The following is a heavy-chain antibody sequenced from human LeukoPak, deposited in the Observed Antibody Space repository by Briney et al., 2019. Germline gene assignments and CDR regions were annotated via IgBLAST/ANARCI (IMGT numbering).Heavy chain of an antibody. Sequence: PGGSPRLSCAASGFTVSSNYMSWVRQAPGKGLEWVSVIYSGGSTYYADSVKGRFTISRDNSKNTLYLQMNSLRAEDTAVYYCARENSLDYGDYYAFDIWGKGTTVTVSS. CDR2: IYSGGST. CDR1: GFTVSSNY. V-gene: IGHV3-53*01. D-gene: IGHD4-17*01. J-gene: IGHJ6*04. CDR3: ARENSLDYGDYYAFDI.